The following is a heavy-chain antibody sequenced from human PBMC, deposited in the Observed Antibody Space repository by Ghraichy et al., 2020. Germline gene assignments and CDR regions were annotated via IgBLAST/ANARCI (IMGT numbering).Heavy chain of an antibody. J-gene: IGHJ4*02. V-gene: IGHV4-39*01. CDR3: ARQIASRIAVGMLDY. CDR1: GGSMSSSTHY. D-gene: IGHD6-13*01. CDR2: VYYGGNT. Sequence: SETLSLTCSVSGGSMSSSTHYWGWLRQSPMKGLEWIGSVYYGGNTYYNPSLKSRITMSVDTSKNQFSLKLSSLTAADTAVYYCARQIASRIAVGMLDYWGQGTLVTVSS.